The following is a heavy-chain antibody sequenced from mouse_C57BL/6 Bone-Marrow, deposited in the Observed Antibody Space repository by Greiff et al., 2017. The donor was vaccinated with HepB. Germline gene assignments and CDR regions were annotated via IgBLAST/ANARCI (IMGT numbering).Heavy chain of an antibody. J-gene: IGHJ2*01. V-gene: IGHV1-55*01. CDR3: ARSPMGDWVFDY. D-gene: IGHD1-1*02. Sequence: QVQLQQPGAELVKPGASVKMSCKASGYTFTSYWITWVKQRPGQGLEWIGDIYPGSGSTNYNEKFKSKATLTVDTSSSTAYMQLSSLTSEDSAVYYCARSPMGDWVFDYWGQGTTLTVSS. CDR2: IYPGSGST. CDR1: GYTFTSYW.